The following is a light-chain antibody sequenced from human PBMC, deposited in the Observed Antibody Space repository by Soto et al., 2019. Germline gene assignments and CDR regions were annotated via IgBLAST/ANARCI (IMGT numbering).Light chain of an antibody. CDR3: QQRYNWPPLT. CDR1: QSVSSN. V-gene: IGKV3-11*01. J-gene: IGKJ5*01. Sequence: EIVMTHAPGTLSVSPGERATLSFRASQSVSSNLAWYQQKPGQVPRLLIYDASNRATGIPARFSGSGSGTDFTLTISSLEPEDFAIYYCQQRYNWPPLTFGQGTRLEIK. CDR2: DAS.